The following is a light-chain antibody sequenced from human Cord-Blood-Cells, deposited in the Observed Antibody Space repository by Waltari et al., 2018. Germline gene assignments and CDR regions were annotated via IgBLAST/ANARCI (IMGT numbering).Light chain of an antibody. CDR1: SSNIGSNY. CDR2: RNN. V-gene: IGLV1-47*01. J-gene: IGLJ3*02. Sequence: QSVLTQPPSASGTPGQRVTISCSGSSSNIGSNYVYWYQQLPGTAPKLLIYRNNQRPSGVPDRVSGAKSGTSASLAISGLRSEDEADYYCAAWDDSLSGWVFGGGIKLTVL. CDR3: AAWDDSLSGWV.